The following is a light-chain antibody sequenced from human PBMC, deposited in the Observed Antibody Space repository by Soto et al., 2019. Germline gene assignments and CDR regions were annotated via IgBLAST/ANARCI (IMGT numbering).Light chain of an antibody. CDR1: SSNIGSNT. CDR2: SNN. Sequence: QSVLTQPPSASGTPGQRVTISCSGSSSNIGSNTINWYQQLPGTAPKLLSYSNNQRPSGVPDRFSGSKSVTSASLAISGLQSEDEAAYYCAVWDDSLNCRVFGTGTKLTVL. V-gene: IGLV1-44*01. CDR3: AVWDDSLNCRV. J-gene: IGLJ1*01.